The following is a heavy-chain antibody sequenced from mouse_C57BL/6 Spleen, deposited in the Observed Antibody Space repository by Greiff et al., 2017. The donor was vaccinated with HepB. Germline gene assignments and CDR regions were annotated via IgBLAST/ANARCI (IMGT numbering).Heavy chain of an antibody. V-gene: IGHV1-64*01. Sequence: VQLQQPGAELVKPGASVKLSCKASGYTFTSYWMHWVKQRPGQGLEWIGMIHPNSGSTNYNEKFKSKATLTVDKSSSTAYMQLSSLTSEDSAVYYGARPPGSTTVVDRFAYWGQGTLVTVSA. CDR3: ARPPGSTTVVDRFAY. CDR1: GYTFTSYW. D-gene: IGHD1-1*01. CDR2: IHPNSGST. J-gene: IGHJ3*01.